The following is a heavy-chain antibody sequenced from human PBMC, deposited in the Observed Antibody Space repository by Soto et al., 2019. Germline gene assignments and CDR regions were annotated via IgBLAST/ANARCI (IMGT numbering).Heavy chain of an antibody. V-gene: IGHV4-59*12. Sequence: PWETLSLTGIVSGGSSNDFYWSWTRQPPGQGLEWIRYIHHTVGTNYDPSLKSRISISPETPKSEISLRLNSDTAADTAFSYSPRYYRVGNSCYRTNWLEPLGQGALVTVSS. CDR2: IHHTVGT. CDR3: PRYYRVGNSCYRTNWLEP. CDR1: GGSSNDFY. D-gene: IGHD2-2*01. J-gene: IGHJ5*02.